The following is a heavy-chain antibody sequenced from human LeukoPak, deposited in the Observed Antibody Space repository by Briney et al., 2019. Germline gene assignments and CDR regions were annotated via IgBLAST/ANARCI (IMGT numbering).Heavy chain of an antibody. D-gene: IGHD3-22*01. Sequence: ASVKVSCKASGYTFTSYYMHWVRQAPGQGLEWMGIINPSGGSTSYAQKFQGRVTMTWDMSTSTVYMELSSLRSEDTAVYYCARDLDYYDSSGGGGYWGQGTLVTVSS. V-gene: IGHV1-46*01. CDR3: ARDLDYYDSSGGGGY. J-gene: IGHJ4*02. CDR1: GYTFTSYY. CDR2: INPSGGST.